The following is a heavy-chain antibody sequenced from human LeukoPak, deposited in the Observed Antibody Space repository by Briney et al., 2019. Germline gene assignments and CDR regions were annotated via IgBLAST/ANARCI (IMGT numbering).Heavy chain of an antibody. CDR1: GYSFTSYW. Sequence: GESLEISCKGSGYSFTSYWIGWVRRMPGKGLEWMGVIYPGCSDTRYSPSFQGQVTISADKSISTAYLQWSSLKASDTAMYYCARHYSSSWYKPQDAFDIWGQGTMVTVSS. J-gene: IGHJ3*02. CDR3: ARHYSSSWYKPQDAFDI. V-gene: IGHV5-51*01. CDR2: IYPGCSDT. D-gene: IGHD6-13*01.